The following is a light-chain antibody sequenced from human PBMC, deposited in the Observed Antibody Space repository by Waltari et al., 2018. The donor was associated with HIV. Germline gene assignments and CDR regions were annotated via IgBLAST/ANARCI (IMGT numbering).Light chain of an antibody. CDR3: CSYAGSYTYVV. Sequence: ALTLPGSSGGAPGQTVTLLFTGATDGFGGYYVVFWYQQHPGKAPKLMIHDVSKRPSVVPDRFSASKSGNTPSLTIPVLQAEDEADYYCCSYAGSYTYVVFGGGTKLTVL. J-gene: IGLJ2*01. V-gene: IGLV2-11*01. CDR1: TDGFGGYYV. CDR2: DVS.